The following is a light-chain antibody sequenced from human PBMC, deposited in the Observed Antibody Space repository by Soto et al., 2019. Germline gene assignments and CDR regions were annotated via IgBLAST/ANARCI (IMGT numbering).Light chain of an antibody. CDR2: DAF. V-gene: IGKV3-11*01. J-gene: IGKJ2*01. CDR3: QQRSSWPT. Sequence: EIVLTQSPATLSLSPGERATLSCRASQSVSSNLAWYQQKLGQAPRLLIYDAFNRATCIPARFSGSGSGTDFTLTISILEPEVFAVYYCQQRSSWPTFGQGTKMEIK. CDR1: QSVSSN.